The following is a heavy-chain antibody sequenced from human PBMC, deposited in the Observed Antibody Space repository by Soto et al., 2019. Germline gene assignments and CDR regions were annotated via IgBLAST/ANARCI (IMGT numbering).Heavy chain of an antibody. Sequence: TLSLTCAVSGGSINSGDYAWSWIRQPPGKGLVWIGYTYHSGNTYYNPSLKSRVTISKDRSKNQFSLKLTSVTAADTAVYYCAKTLSDYYDSSGFQTNWFDPWGQGILVTVSS. CDR2: TYHSGNT. D-gene: IGHD3-22*01. CDR1: GGSINSGDYA. V-gene: IGHV4-30-2*01. J-gene: IGHJ5*02. CDR3: AKTLSDYYDSSGFQTNWFDP.